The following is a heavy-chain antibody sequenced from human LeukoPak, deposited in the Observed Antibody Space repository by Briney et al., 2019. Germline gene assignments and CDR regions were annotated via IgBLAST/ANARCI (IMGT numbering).Heavy chain of an antibody. CDR1: GFTFSSYG. CDR3: AKRLTGYSSGSYYYGMDV. Sequence: PGRSLRLSCAASGFTFSSYGMHWVRQAPGKGLEWVAVISYDGSNKYYADSVKGRFTISRDNSKNTLYLQMNSLRAEDTAVYYCAKRLTGYSSGSYYYGMDVWGQGTTVTVSS. D-gene: IGHD3-9*01. J-gene: IGHJ6*02. CDR2: ISYDGSNK. V-gene: IGHV3-30*18.